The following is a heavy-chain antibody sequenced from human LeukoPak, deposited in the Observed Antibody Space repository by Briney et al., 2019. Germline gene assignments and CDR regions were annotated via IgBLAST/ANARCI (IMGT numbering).Heavy chain of an antibody. CDR2: IYYSGST. Sequence: PSETLSLTCTVSGGSISSSSYYWGWIRQPPGKGLEWIGSIYYSGSTYYNPSLKSRVTVSVDTSKNQFSLKLSSVTAADTAVYYCARGGSRYYYDSSGYYYGMKPYDYWGQGTLVTVSS. J-gene: IGHJ4*02. D-gene: IGHD3-22*01. CDR3: ARGGSRYYYDSSGYYYGMKPYDY. CDR1: GGSISSSSYY. V-gene: IGHV4-39*07.